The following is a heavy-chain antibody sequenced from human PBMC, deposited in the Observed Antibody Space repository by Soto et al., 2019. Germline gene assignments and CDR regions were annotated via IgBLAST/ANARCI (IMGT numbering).Heavy chain of an antibody. CDR1: GFSLSTSGVG. CDR2: IYWDDDK. V-gene: IGHV2-5*02. D-gene: IGHD6-19*01. J-gene: IGHJ1*01. Sequence: QITLKESGPTLVKPTQTLTLTCTFSGFSLSTSGVGVGWIRQPPGKALEWLALIYWDDDKRYSPSLKSRLTITKETSKNQVVLTMTNMDPVDTATYYCAHAYSSGWYPQHSLEYFQPWGQGTLVTVSS. CDR3: AHAYSSGWYPQHSLEYFQP.